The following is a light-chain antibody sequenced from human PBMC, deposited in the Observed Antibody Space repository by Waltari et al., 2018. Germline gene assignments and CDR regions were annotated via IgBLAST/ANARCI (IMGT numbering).Light chain of an antibody. J-gene: IGKJ5*01. CDR3: QQLSSYLSIT. CDR2: AAS. Sequence: DIQMTQSPPYLSASVGDRVTITCRASQSITTFLNWYQQKPGKAPKLLIYAASSLQGGAPSRFSGSGSGTDFTLTINSLQPEDFATYFCQQLSSYLSITFGQGTRLEIK. V-gene: IGKV1-39*01. CDR1: QSITTF.